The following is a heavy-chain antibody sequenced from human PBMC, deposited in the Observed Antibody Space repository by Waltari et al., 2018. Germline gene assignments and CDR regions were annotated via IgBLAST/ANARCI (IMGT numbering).Heavy chain of an antibody. D-gene: IGHD6-6*01. Sequence: QVQLQQWGAGLLKPSETLSLTCAVYGGSFSGYYWSWIRQPPGKGLEWIGEINHSGSTNYNPSLKSRVTISVDTSKNQFSLKLSSVIAADTAVYYCARTRYSSSSPLDYWGQGTLVTVSS. CDR2: INHSGST. CDR3: ARTRYSSSSPLDY. V-gene: IGHV4-34*01. CDR1: GGSFSGYY. J-gene: IGHJ4*02.